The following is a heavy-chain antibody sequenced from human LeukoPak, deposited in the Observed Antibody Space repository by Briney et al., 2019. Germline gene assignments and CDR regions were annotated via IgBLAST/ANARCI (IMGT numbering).Heavy chain of an antibody. CDR1: GYTFTGYY. CDR3: ARHPGKVTNDWYFDL. Sequence: ASVKVPCKASGYTFTGYYMHWVRQAPGQGLEWMGWMNPNSGGTNYAQKFQGRVTMTRDTSITTAYMELSRLSSDDTAVYYCARHPGKVTNDWYFDLWGRGTLVTVSS. V-gene: IGHV1-2*02. J-gene: IGHJ2*01. CDR2: MNPNSGGT. D-gene: IGHD4-23*01.